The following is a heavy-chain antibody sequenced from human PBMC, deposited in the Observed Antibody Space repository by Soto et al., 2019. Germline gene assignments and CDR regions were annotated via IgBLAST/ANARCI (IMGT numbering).Heavy chain of an antibody. Sequence: EVQLVESGGGLVQPGGSLRLSCAASGFTFSSYSMNWVRQAPGKGLEWVSYISSSSSTIYYADSVKGRFTISRDNAKNSVYLQMNSLRDEDTAVYYCARYCISTSCSPYYYYYGMDVWGQGTTVTVSS. CDR1: GFTFSSYS. D-gene: IGHD2-2*01. CDR3: ARYCISTSCSPYYYYYGMDV. V-gene: IGHV3-48*02. CDR2: ISSSSSTI. J-gene: IGHJ6*02.